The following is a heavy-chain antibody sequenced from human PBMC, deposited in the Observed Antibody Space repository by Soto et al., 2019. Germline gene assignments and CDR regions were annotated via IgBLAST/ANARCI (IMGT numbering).Heavy chain of an antibody. CDR1: GFTFSSYS. Sequence: LRLSCAASGFTFSSYSMNWVRQAPGKGLEWVSSISSSSSYIYYADSVKGRFTISRDNAKNSLYLQMNSLRAEDTAVYYCARGYYDSSGYKTALDYWGQGTLVTVSS. CDR2: ISSSSSYI. D-gene: IGHD3-22*01. V-gene: IGHV3-21*01. CDR3: ARGYYDSSGYKTALDY. J-gene: IGHJ4*02.